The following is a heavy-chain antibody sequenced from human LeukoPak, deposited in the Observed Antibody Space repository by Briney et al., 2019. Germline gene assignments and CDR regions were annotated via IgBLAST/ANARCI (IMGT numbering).Heavy chain of an antibody. V-gene: IGHV4-59*12. D-gene: IGHD1-1*01. Sequence: SETLSLTCTVSGGSISSYYWSWIRQPPGKGLEWIGYINYSGSTNYNPSVKSRVTISVDRSKNQFSLKLSSVTAADTAVYYCARSGPVEPTAMLDLWGRGTLVTVSS. CDR2: INYSGST. J-gene: IGHJ2*01. CDR3: ARSGPVEPTAMLDL. CDR1: GGSISSYY.